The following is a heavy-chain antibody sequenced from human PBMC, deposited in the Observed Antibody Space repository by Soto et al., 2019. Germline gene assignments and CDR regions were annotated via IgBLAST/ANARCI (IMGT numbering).Heavy chain of an antibody. J-gene: IGHJ3*02. V-gene: IGHV1-69*13. D-gene: IGHD2-15*01. CDR1: GGTFSSYA. CDR3: TVADGAFDI. Sequence: ASVQVSCKASGGTFSSYAISWVRQAPGEGREWMGGIIPIFGTANYAQRFQGRVTITADESTSTAYMELSSLRSEDTAVYYCTVADGAFDIWGQGTMVT. CDR2: IIPIFGTA.